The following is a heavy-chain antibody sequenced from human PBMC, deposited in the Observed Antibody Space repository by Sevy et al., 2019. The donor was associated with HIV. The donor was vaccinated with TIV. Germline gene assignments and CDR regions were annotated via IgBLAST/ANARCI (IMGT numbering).Heavy chain of an antibody. J-gene: IGHJ5*02. CDR1: GFTFSSYA. CDR2: ISGSGGST. D-gene: IGHD6-13*01. V-gene: IGHV3-23*01. CDR3: AKGTGSSWGFDP. Sequence: GGSLRLSCAASGFTFSSYAMSWVRQARGKGLEWVSAISGSGGSTYYADSVKGRFTISRDNSKNTLYLQMNSLRAEDTAVYYCAKGTGSSWGFDPWGQGTLVTVSS.